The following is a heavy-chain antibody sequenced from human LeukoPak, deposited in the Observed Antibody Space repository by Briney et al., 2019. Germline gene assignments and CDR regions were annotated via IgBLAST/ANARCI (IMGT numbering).Heavy chain of an antibody. J-gene: IGHJ6*03. V-gene: IGHV3-23*01. Sequence: ETLSLTCTVSGYSISSGYCWGWIRQPPGKGLEWVSVISGSGGSTDYTDSVKGRFTISRDNSKNTLYLQMNSLRAEDTAVYYCARETSQKGAHYMDVWGKGTTVTISS. CDR2: ISGSGGST. CDR3: ARETSQKGAHYMDV. CDR1: GYSISSGYC. D-gene: IGHD3-16*01.